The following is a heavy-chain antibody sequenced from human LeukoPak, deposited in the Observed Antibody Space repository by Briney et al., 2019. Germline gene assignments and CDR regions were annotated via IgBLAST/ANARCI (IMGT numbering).Heavy chain of an antibody. CDR3: ASLGDYCSSTSYHEYYYYMDV. Sequence: GGSLRLSCAASGFTFSSYSMNWVRQAPGKGLEWVSSISSSSSYIYYADSVKGRFTISRDNAKNSLYLQMNSLRAEDTAVYYCASLGDYCSSTSYHEYYYYMDVWGKGTTVTVSS. V-gene: IGHV3-21*01. CDR2: ISSSSSYI. J-gene: IGHJ6*03. D-gene: IGHD2-2*01. CDR1: GFTFSSYS.